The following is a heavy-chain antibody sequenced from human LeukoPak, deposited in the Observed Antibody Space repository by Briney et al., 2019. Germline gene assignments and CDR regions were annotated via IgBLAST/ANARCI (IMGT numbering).Heavy chain of an antibody. CDR2: IYHSGST. J-gene: IGHJ4*02. D-gene: IGHD3-10*01. V-gene: IGHV4-38-2*02. Sequence: PSETLSLTCTVSGYSISSGYYWGWIRQPPGKGLEWIGSIYHSGSTYYNPSLKSRVTISVDTSKNQFSLKLSSVTAADTAVYYCATGSRLFDYWGQGTLVTVSS. CDR3: ATGSRLFDY. CDR1: GYSISSGYY.